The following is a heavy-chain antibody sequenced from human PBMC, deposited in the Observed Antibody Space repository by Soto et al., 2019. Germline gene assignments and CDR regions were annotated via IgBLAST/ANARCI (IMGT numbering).Heavy chain of an antibody. CDR3: AHILPPWGGMDV. Sequence: QITLKESGPTLVKPTQTLTLTCTFSGFSLSTSGVGVGWIRQPPGKALEWLALIYWDDDKRYSPSLKSRLTLXKXLSKTHVVLTMTNMDPVDTATYYCAHILPPWGGMDVWGPGTTVTVSS. J-gene: IGHJ6*02. V-gene: IGHV2-5*02. CDR1: GFSLSTSGVG. D-gene: IGHD7-27*01. CDR2: IYWDDDK.